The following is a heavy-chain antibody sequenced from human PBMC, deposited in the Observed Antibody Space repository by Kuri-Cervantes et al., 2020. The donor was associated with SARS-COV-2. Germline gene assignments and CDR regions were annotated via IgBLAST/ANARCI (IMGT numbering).Heavy chain of an antibody. D-gene: IGHD7-27*01. J-gene: IGHJ4*02. V-gene: IGHV3-30-3*01. CDR3: AREDNWGFDY. CDR2: ISYDGSNK. CDR1: GFTFSSYA. Sequence: GESLKISCAASGFTFSSYARHWVRQAPGKGLEWVAVISYDGSNKYYADSVKGRFTISRDNSKNTLYLQMNSLRAEDTAVYYCAREDNWGFDYWGQGTLVTVSS.